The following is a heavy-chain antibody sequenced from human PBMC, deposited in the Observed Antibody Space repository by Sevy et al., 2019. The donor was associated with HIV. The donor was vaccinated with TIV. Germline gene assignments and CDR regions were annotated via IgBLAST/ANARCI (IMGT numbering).Heavy chain of an antibody. D-gene: IGHD2-2*01. CDR1: GFTFSNYA. V-gene: IGHV3-23*01. Sequence: GGSLRLSCAASGFTFSNYAMSWVRQAPGKGLEWVSAITGTGGTTYYADSVKGRFTISRDNSKNTLYLQMNSLRAEDTAIYYCAKHLFLAAGSCSSTSCYALIDYWGQGTLVTVSS. CDR3: AKHLFLAAGSCSSTSCYALIDY. CDR2: ITGTGGTT. J-gene: IGHJ4*02.